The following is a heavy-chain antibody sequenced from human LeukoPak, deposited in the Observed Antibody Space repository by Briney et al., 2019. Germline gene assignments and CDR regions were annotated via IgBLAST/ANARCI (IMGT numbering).Heavy chain of an antibody. V-gene: IGHV3-30*18. Sequence: GRSLRLSCAASGFTFSSYGMHWVRLAPGKGLEWVAVISYDGSNKYYADSVKGRFTISRDNSKNTLYLQMNSLRAEDTAVYYCAKDFGGVLAVVITNHFGYWGQGTLVTVSS. CDR1: GFTFSSYG. CDR2: ISYDGSNK. D-gene: IGHD3-22*01. J-gene: IGHJ4*02. CDR3: AKDFGGVLAVVITNHFGY.